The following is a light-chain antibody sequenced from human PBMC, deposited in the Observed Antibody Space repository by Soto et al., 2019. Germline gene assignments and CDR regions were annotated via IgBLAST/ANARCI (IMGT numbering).Light chain of an antibody. Sequence: EIVLTQSPATLSLSPGERATLSCRASQSVSTNLAWYQQKPGQAPRLLIYGASTRATGIPARFSGSGSGTDFTLTISRLEPEDFAVYYCQQYGRSVGFGQGTKV. CDR2: GAS. J-gene: IGKJ1*01. CDR1: QSVSTN. V-gene: IGKV3-20*01. CDR3: QQYGRSVG.